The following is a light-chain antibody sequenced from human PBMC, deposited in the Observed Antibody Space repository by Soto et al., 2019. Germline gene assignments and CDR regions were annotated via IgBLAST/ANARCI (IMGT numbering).Light chain of an antibody. CDR1: QSLLHSNGYNY. CDR2: LSS. J-gene: IGKJ1*01. V-gene: IGKV2-28*01. CDR3: MQALQTPWT. Sequence: DIVMTQSPLSLPVTPGEPASISCRSSQSLLHSNGYNYLNWYLQKPGQSPQVLIYLSSNRASGVPERFSGSGSGTDFPLKISRVEAEDVGLCYCMQALQTPWTFGQGTKVEIK.